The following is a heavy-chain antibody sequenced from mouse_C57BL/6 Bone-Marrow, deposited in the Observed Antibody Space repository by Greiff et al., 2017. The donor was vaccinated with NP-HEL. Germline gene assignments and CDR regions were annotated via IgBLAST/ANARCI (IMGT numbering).Heavy chain of an antibody. V-gene: IGHV1-26*01. CDR2: INPNNGGT. J-gene: IGHJ4*01. Sequence: VQLQQSGPELVKPGASVKISCKASGYTFTDYYMNWVKQSHGKSLEWIGDINPNNGGTSYNQKFKGKATLTVDKSSSTAYMELRSLTSEDSAVYYCAREDYYGSSLYYAMDYWGQGTSVTVSS. CDR3: AREDYYGSSLYYAMDY. CDR1: GYTFTDYY. D-gene: IGHD1-1*01.